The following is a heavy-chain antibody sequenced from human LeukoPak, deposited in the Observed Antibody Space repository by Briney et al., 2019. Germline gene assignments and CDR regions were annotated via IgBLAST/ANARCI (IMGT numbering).Heavy chain of an antibody. V-gene: IGHV4-31*03. CDR3: ASDSPISDSGSTYPVYFAY. CDR1: GDSIGIGGNY. Sequence: PSQTLSLTCTVSGDSIGIGGNYWSWVRQLPGKGLEWIGFINYSGTTYYNPSLKSRVSMSVDTSRNQFFLRLHSVTAADTAIYYCASDSPISDSGSTYPVYFAYWGQGPLVPVSS. CDR2: INYSGTT. D-gene: IGHD3-10*01. J-gene: IGHJ4*02.